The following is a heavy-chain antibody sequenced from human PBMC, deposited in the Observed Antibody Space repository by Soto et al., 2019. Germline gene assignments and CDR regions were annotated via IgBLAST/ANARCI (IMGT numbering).Heavy chain of an antibody. Sequence: SGPTLVNPTQTLTLTCTFSGFSLSTSGVGVGWIRQPPGKALEWLALIYWDDDKRYSPSLKSRLTITKDTSKNQAVLTMTNMDPVDTATYYCAHSRGSIAARVLSWFDPWGQGTLVTVSS. J-gene: IGHJ5*02. CDR2: IYWDDDK. V-gene: IGHV2-5*02. CDR1: GFSLSTSGVG. D-gene: IGHD6-6*01. CDR3: AHSRGSIAARVLSWFDP.